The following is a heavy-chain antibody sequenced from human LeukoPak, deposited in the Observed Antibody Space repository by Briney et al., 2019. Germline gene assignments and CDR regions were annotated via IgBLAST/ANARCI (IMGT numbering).Heavy chain of an antibody. D-gene: IGHD2-21*02. J-gene: IGHJ4*02. V-gene: IGHV3-53*01. CDR2: VYDGDTT. CDR1: GFTVSNNY. Sequence: GGSLRLSCAASGFTVSNNYMSWVRQAPGKGLEWVSAVYDGDTTYYADSVKGRFTISRDNSKNTLYLQINSLRVEDTAVYFCARDRLLYLDYWGQGTPVTVSS. CDR3: ARDRLLYLDY.